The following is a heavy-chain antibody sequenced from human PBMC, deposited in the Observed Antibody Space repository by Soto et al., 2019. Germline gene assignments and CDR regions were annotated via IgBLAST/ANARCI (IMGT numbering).Heavy chain of an antibody. CDR2: ISSSGSTR. CDR1: GFTFSDYY. J-gene: IGHJ6*02. CDR3: TKDTDYYYGMDV. Sequence: GGSLRLSCAASGFTFSDYYMSWIRQAPGKGLEWVSYISSSGSTRYYADSVKGRFTISRYNAKNSLHLQMNSLRAEDTAVYYCTKDTDYYYGMDVWGQGTTVTVSS. V-gene: IGHV3-11*01.